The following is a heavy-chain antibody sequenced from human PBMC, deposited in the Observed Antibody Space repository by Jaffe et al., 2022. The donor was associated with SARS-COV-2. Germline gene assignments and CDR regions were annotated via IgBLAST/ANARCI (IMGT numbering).Heavy chain of an antibody. CDR2: IWYDGSNK. CDR3: ARTRDYGDYVGDYFDY. CDR1: GFTFSSYG. Sequence: QVQLVESGGGVVQPGRSLRLSCAASGFTFSSYGMHWVRQAPGKGLEWVAVIWYDGSNKYYADSVKGRFTISRDNSKNTLYLQMNSLRAEDTAVYYCARTRDYGDYVGDYFDYWGQGTLVTVSS. V-gene: IGHV3-33*01. J-gene: IGHJ4*02. D-gene: IGHD4-17*01.